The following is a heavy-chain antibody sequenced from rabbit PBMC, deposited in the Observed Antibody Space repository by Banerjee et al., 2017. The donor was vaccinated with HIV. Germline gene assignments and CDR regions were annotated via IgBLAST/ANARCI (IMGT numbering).Heavy chain of an antibody. Sequence: QSLEESGGDLVKPGASLTLTCTASGFSFSSGYDMCWVRQAPGKGLEWISCIAGSSSGFTYSATWAKGRFTISETSSTTVTLQMTSLTAADTATYFCARDTGSSFSSYGMDLWGPGTLVTVS. J-gene: IGHJ6*01. D-gene: IGHD8-1*01. CDR1: GFSFSSGYD. CDR2: IAGSSSGFT. CDR3: ARDTGSSFSSYGMDL. V-gene: IGHV1S40*01.